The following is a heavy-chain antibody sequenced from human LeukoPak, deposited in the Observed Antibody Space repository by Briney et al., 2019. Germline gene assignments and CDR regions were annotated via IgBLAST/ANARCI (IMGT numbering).Heavy chain of an antibody. CDR1: GGSISSYY. J-gene: IGHJ4*02. Sequence: SETLSLTCTVSGGSISSYYWSWIRQPPGKGLEWIGYIYTSGSTNYNPSLKSRVTISVDTSKNQFSLKLSSVTAADTAVYYCAGSGIAVAGTEKRAGYFDYWGQGTLVTVSS. CDR2: IYTSGST. CDR3: AGSGIAVAGTEKRAGYFDY. D-gene: IGHD6-19*01. V-gene: IGHV4-4*09.